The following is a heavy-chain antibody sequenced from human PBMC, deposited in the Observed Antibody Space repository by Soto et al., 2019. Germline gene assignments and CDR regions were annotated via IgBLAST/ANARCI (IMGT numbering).Heavy chain of an antibody. D-gene: IGHD6-19*01. CDR2: INSDGSNT. CDR3: ARAGYSSGWVPGY. Sequence: GGSLRLSCAASGFTFSSYWMHWVRQAPGKGLVWVSRINSDGSNTSYADSVKGRFTISRDNAKNTLYLQMNSLRAEDTAVYYCARAGYSSGWVPGYWGQGTLVTVSS. J-gene: IGHJ4*02. CDR1: GFTFSSYW. V-gene: IGHV3-74*01.